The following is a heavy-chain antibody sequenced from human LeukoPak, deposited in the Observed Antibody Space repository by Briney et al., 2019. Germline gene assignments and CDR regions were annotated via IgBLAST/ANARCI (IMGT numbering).Heavy chain of an antibody. D-gene: IGHD1-26*01. V-gene: IGHV1-24*01. CDR1: GYTLTELS. Sequence: GASVKVSCKVSGYTLTELSMHWVRQAPGKGLEWMGGFDPEDGETIYAQKFQGRVTMTEDTSTDTAYMELSSLRSEDTAVHYCATAYGGLVRGDYWGQGTLVTVSS. CDR3: ATAYGGLVRGDY. CDR2: FDPEDGET. J-gene: IGHJ4*02.